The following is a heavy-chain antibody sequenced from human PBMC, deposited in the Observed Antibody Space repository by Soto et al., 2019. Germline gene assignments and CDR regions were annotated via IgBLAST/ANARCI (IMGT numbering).Heavy chain of an antibody. CDR3: TTEFGFSSGQNDN. V-gene: IGHV3-23*01. D-gene: IGHD3-22*01. CDR1: GFTFNSFA. J-gene: IGHJ4*02. CDR2: IGDSGGSA. Sequence: GGSLRLSCAASGFTFNSFAMSWVRQAPGRGLEWVSAIGDSGGSAYYADSVKGRFSISSDDSKNMLYLQMNNLEIEDTAVYYCTTEFGFSSGQNDNWGQGTLVTVSS.